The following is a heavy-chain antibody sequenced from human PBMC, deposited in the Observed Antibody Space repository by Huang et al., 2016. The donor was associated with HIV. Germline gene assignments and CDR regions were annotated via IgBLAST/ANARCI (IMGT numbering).Heavy chain of an antibody. V-gene: IGHV4-34*02. J-gene: IGHJ3*01. CDR2: IKDNGQA. CDR3: ARGRDTTEMDTVDDALDG. Sequence: QVRLQQWGGGLVRPSETLSRTCAVYGGPFSTHYWSWIRQSPGKGLEWIAEIKDNGQANFNPSLRRRVRSAVDTSKNQCSRNVTSGTAADTAIYYCARGRDTTEMDTVDDALDGWDQGTLVIVSS. CDR1: GGPFSTHY. D-gene: IGHD1-1*01.